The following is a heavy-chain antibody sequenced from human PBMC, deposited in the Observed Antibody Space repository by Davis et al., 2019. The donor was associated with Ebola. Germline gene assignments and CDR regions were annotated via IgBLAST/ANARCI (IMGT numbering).Heavy chain of an antibody. Sequence: PGGSLRLSCAASGFTFSNYAMSWARQAPGKGLEWVSAISGSGGRTYYADSMTGRFTISRDNCKNTLYLQMNSLRAEDTAVYYCGTWGFDYWGQGTLVTVSS. CDR3: GTWGFDY. CDR2: ISGSGGRT. D-gene: IGHD3-16*01. J-gene: IGHJ4*02. CDR1: GFTFSNYA. V-gene: IGHV3-23*01.